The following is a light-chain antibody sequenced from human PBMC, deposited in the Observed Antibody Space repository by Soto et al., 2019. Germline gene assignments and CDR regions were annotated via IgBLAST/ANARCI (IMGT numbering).Light chain of an antibody. CDR1: QSVSNNY. CDR3: QQYGSSGT. Sequence: ESGFTLSPGTLSLSPGERAPLFCRASQSVSNNYLAWYQQKPGQAPRLLIYGASNRATGIPDRFSGSGSGTDFTLTISRLEPEDFAVYYCQQYGSSGTFGQGTKVDI. J-gene: IGKJ1*01. CDR2: GAS. V-gene: IGKV3-20*01.